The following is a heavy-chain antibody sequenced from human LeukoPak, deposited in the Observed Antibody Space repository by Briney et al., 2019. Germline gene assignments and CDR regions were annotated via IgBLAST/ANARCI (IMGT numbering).Heavy chain of an antibody. V-gene: IGHV4-59*01. CDR3: ARYNSSNWYVVDY. J-gene: IGHJ4*02. D-gene: IGHD6-13*01. CDR2: IYYSGST. CDR1: GGSFSGYY. Sequence: PSETLSLTCAVSGGSFSGYYWTWIRQPPGKGLEWIGYIYYSGSTNYNPSLKSRVTISVDTSKNQFSLNLSSVTAADTAVYYCARYNSSNWYVVDYWGQGTLVTVSS.